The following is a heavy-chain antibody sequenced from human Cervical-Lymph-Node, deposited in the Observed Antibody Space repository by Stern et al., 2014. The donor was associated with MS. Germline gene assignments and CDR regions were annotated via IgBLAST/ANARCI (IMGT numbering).Heavy chain of an antibody. CDR1: GFVFRRYA. J-gene: IGHJ4*02. D-gene: IGHD1-26*01. Sequence: VQLVESGGGVVQPGRSLRLSCAASGFVFRRYALHWVRQAPGKGLEWEALISYDGRDKYYTDAVKVRFTVSRYNSNNTVYLEMNSLRLEDTAVYYCAKGGSGSYLDWGQGSLVTVSS. V-gene: IGHV3-30*04. CDR3: AKGGSGSYLD. CDR2: ISYDGRDK.